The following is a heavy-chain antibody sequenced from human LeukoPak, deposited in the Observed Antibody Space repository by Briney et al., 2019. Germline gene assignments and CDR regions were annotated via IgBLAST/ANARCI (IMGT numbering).Heavy chain of an antibody. CDR3: ARSYSASYDSPAGWFDP. D-gene: IGHD3-22*01. J-gene: IGHJ5*02. CDR2: IFYTGSI. V-gene: IGHV4-61*05. CDR1: AFSITSTDYY. Sequence: PSETLSLTCSVSAFSITSTDYYWGWIRQPPGKGLEWIGYIFYTGSINYNPSLRGRVTISVDTSKSQFSLRLSSVTAADTAVYYCARSYSASYDSPAGWFDPWGQGTLVTVSS.